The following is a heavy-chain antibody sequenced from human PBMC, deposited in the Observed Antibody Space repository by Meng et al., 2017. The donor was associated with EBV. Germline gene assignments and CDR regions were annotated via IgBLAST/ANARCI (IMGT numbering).Heavy chain of an antibody. D-gene: IGHD3-22*01. Sequence: SGPVLLKPSGTLSLTCTVSGGSISSSSYYWGWIRQPPGKGLEWIGSIYYSGSTYYNPSLKSRVTISVDTSKNQFSLKLSSVTAADTAVYYCAREGDRDSSGYYDYWGQGTLVTVSS. CDR2: IYYSGST. CDR3: AREGDRDSSGYYDY. V-gene: IGHV4-39*07. CDR1: GGSISSSSYY. J-gene: IGHJ4*02.